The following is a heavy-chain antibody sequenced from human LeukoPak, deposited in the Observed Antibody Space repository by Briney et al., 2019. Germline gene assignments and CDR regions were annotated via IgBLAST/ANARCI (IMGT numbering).Heavy chain of an antibody. CDR2: MNPNSGNT. V-gene: IGHV1-8*01. J-gene: IGHJ6*03. CDR3: ARDGSGAGNYYYYMDV. D-gene: IGHD3-10*01. CDR1: GYTFTSYD. Sequence: GASVKVSCKASGYTFTSYDINWVRQATGQGLEWMGWMNPNSGNTGYAQKFQGRVTMTRNTSISTAYMELSSLRSEDTAVYYCARDGSGAGNYYYYMDVWGKGTTVTVSS.